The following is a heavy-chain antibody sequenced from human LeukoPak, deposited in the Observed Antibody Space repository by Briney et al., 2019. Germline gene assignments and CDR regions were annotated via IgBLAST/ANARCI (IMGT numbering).Heavy chain of an antibody. D-gene: IGHD3-3*01. CDR3: ARLGDDYDFWSGYSYYFDY. Sequence: PSETLSLTCAVYGGSFSGYYWSWLRQPPGKGLEWIGEINHSGSTNYNPSLKSRVTISVDTSKNQFSLTLSSVAAADTAVYYCARLGDDYDFWSGYSYYFDYWGQGTLVTVSS. V-gene: IGHV4-34*01. J-gene: IGHJ4*02. CDR1: GGSFSGYY. CDR2: INHSGST.